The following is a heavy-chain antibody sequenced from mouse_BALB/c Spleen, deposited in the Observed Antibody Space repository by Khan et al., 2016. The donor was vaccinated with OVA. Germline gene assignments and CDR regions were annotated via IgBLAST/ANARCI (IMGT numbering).Heavy chain of an antibody. CDR2: INPSNGDT. J-gene: IGHJ3*01. Sequence: QVQLKESGAELVKPGASVRLSCKASGYTFTSYYLYWVKQRPGQGLEWIGDINPSNGDTNFHETFKSKATLTVDKSSSTAYIHLNSLTSEDSAVDYCTRSGYGSFAYWGQGTLVTVSA. CDR1: GYTFTSYY. V-gene: IGHV1-53*01. CDR3: TRSGYGSFAY. D-gene: IGHD2-2*01.